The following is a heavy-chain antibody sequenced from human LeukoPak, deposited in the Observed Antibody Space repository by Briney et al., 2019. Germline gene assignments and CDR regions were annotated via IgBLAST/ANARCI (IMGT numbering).Heavy chain of an antibody. Sequence: AGGSLRLSCAASGFTFSSYSMNWVCQAPGKGLEWVSSISSSSSYIYYADSVKGRFTISRDNAKNSLYLQMNSLRAEDTAVYYCARDHCSSTSCYPSWGQGTLVTVSS. J-gene: IGHJ5*02. V-gene: IGHV3-21*01. CDR2: ISSSSSYI. CDR3: ARDHCSSTSCYPS. CDR1: GFTFSSYS. D-gene: IGHD2-2*01.